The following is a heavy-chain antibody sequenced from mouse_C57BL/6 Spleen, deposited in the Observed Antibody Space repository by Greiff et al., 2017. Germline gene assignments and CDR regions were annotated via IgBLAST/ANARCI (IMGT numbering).Heavy chain of an antibody. V-gene: IGHV1-50*01. CDR3: ARTGGDYGYYFDY. J-gene: IGHJ2*01. D-gene: IGHD2-4*01. Sequence: QVQLQQPGAELVKPGASVKLSCKASGYTFTSYWMQWVKQRPGQGLEWIGEIDPSDSYTNYNQKFKGKATLTVDTSSSTAYMQLSSLTSEDSAVYYCARTGGDYGYYFDYWGQGTTRTVSS. CDR1: GYTFTSYW. CDR2: IDPSDSYT.